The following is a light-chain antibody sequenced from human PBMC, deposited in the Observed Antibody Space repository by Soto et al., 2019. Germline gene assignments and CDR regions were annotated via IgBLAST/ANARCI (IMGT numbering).Light chain of an antibody. V-gene: IGKV1-5*01. Sequence: DIQMTQSPSSVSASVGDRVTINCRASQGISTWLAWYQQKPGKAPKLLMYDVASLESGVPSRFSGSGSGTEFTLTISSLQSDDFATYYCQQYHSYRTFGQGTKV. CDR1: QGISTW. CDR2: DVA. J-gene: IGKJ1*01. CDR3: QQYHSYRT.